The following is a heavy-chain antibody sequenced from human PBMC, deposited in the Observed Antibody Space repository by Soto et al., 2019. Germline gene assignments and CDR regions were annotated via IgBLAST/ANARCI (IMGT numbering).Heavy chain of an antibody. J-gene: IGHJ4*02. Sequence: QVQLQESGPGLVKPSQTLSLTCTVSGGSISSGGYYWSWIRQHPGKGLEWIGYIYYSGSTYYNPPLKSRVTISVDTSKNQFSLKLSSVTAADTAVYYCARGPPSYYGFWSGPQAAFDYWGQGTLVTVSS. CDR1: GGSISSGGYY. D-gene: IGHD3-3*01. CDR3: ARGPPSYYGFWSGPQAAFDY. CDR2: IYYSGST. V-gene: IGHV4-31*03.